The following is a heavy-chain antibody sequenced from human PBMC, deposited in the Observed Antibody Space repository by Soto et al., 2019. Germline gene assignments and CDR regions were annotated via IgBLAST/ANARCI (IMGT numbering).Heavy chain of an antibody. Sequence: GGSLRLSCAASGFTFRDYYMSWIRQAPGKGLEWVSYISSTGSYAKYADSVKGRFTISRDNAKNSLYLQMNSLRAEDTAVYYCARDSSITPRPLDYWGQGTPVTVSS. J-gene: IGHJ4*02. CDR1: GFTFRDYY. CDR3: ARDSSITPRPLDY. D-gene: IGHD6-6*01. V-gene: IGHV3-11*06. CDR2: ISSTGSYA.